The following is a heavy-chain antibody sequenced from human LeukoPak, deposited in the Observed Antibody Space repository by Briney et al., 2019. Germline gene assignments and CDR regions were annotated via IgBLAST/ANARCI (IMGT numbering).Heavy chain of an antibody. J-gene: IGHJ4*02. CDR2: VYYSGST. CDR3: ARGTGTAVY. Sequence: SETLSLTCTVSGGSVTYTNYYWGWIRQPPGKGLEWIGYVYYSGSTNYNPSLKSRVTISVDTSKNQFSLKLSSVTAADTAVYYCARGTGTAVYWGQGTLVTVSS. V-gene: IGHV4-61*01. D-gene: IGHD6-19*01. CDR1: GGSVTYTNYY.